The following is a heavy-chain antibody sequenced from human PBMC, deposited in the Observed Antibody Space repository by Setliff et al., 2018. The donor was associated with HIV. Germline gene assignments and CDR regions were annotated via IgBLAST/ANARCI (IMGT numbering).Heavy chain of an antibody. CDR1: GFTFGESG. Sequence: PGGSLRLSCTASGFTFGESGMSWVRQAPGKGLEWVGFIRSKTYGETTEYAASVKGRFTISRDDSKSIAYLQMNSLRTEDTAVYYCTTDPRQITMIVVAPFDYWGQGTLVTVSS. CDR2: IRSKTYGETT. CDR3: TTDPRQITMIVVAPFDY. V-gene: IGHV3-49*04. J-gene: IGHJ4*02. D-gene: IGHD3-22*01.